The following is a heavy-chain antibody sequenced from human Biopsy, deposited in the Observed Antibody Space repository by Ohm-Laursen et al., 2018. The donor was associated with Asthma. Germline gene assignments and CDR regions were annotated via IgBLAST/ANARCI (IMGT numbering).Heavy chain of an antibody. V-gene: IGHV4-39*02. Sequence: TLSLTCIVSGDAMSTSGSYWGWIRQSPGKGLEWIGGIYYSGRTYYNPPLESRVTISADTSKNHFSLKVTSVTAADTAVYYCARAVSSSSYWYFDLWGRGDLVTVSS. CDR3: ARAVSSSSYWYFDL. CDR2: IYYSGRT. CDR1: GDAMSTSGSY. D-gene: IGHD6-6*01. J-gene: IGHJ2*01.